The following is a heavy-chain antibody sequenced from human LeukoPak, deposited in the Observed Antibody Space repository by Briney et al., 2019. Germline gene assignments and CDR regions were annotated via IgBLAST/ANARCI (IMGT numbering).Heavy chain of an antibody. V-gene: IGHV4-4*02. CDR1: GGSISNGNW. CDR3: ARNGYYSADF. D-gene: IGHD4-17*01. Sequence: SGTLSLTCGVSGGSISNGNWWSWVSQPPGKGLVWMGEIHHSGSSNYNPSLKSRGTISVDKSKNQFSLMLISSTAAAAAVYYSARNGYYSADFWGQGTLVTVSS. CDR2: IHHSGSS. J-gene: IGHJ4*02.